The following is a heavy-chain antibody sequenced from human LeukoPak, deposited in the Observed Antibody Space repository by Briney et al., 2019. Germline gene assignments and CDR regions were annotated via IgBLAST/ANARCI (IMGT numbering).Heavy chain of an antibody. CDR3: ARAGRFSNYDYYYHMDV. D-gene: IGHD4-11*01. V-gene: IGHV1-69*13. Sequence: SVKVSCKVSGSSYAINWVRLAPGHGLEWMGAIIPSFGRAKYAQKFQDRVSITSDESTSTVYMELSSLRTDDTAIYYCARAGRFSNYDYYYHMDVWGRGTLVAVSS. CDR1: GSSYA. CDR2: IIPSFGRA. J-gene: IGHJ6*03.